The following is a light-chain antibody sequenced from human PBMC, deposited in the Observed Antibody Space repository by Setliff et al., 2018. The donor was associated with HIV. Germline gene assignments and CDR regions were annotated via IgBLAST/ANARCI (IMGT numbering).Light chain of an antibody. V-gene: IGLV2-23*02. CDR3: CSYAGSSTPYV. CDR1: SSDVGGYNY. CDR2: DVT. Sequence: QSALAQPASVSGSPGQSVTISCTGTSSDVGGYNYVSWYQQHPGKAPKLMIYDVTKRPSGVSNRFSGSKSGNTASLTTSGLQAEDEADYYCCSYAGSSTPYVFGTGTKVTVL. J-gene: IGLJ1*01.